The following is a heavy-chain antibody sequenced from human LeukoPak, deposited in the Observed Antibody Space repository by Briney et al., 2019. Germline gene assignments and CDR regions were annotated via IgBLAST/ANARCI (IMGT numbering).Heavy chain of an antibody. D-gene: IGHD1-26*01. CDR3: AREARGSGRDFDY. Sequence: ASVKVSCKASGYTFSSYGITWVRQAPGQGLEWMGWISADIGHTNYVEKLQARVTMTTDRSTNTAYMELRSLRSDDTAVYYCAREARGSGRDFDYWGQGILVTVSS. CDR2: ISADIGHT. V-gene: IGHV1-18*01. CDR1: GYTFSSYG. J-gene: IGHJ4*02.